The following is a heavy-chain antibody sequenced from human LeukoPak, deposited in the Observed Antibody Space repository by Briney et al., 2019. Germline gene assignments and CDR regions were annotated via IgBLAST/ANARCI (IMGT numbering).Heavy chain of an antibody. V-gene: IGHV1-69*05. Sequence: SVKVSCKASGGTFSSYAISWVRQAPGQGLEWMGGIIPIFGTANYAQKFQGRVTMTRDTSISTAYMELSRLRSDDTAVYYCARDPSHSSSWYRRSLGNWFDPWGQGTPVTVSS. CDR1: GGTFSSYA. CDR3: ARDPSHSSSWYRRSLGNWFDP. CDR2: IIPIFGTA. D-gene: IGHD6-13*01. J-gene: IGHJ5*02.